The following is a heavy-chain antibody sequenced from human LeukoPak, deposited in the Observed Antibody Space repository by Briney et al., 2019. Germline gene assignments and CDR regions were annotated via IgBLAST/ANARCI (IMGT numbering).Heavy chain of an antibody. J-gene: IGHJ4*02. V-gene: IGHV3-15*01. Sequence: PRGCLRPSCAASGFTSSNAWISWVRHAPGGGREWVGRIKSKTDTGTTDYAAPVKGRFTISRAESKNPRYLQMNSLKTQHKTVYYCTTHLSLELEYYYGSGTPSYWGQGTLVTVSS. CDR3: TTHLSLELEYYYGSGTPSY. CDR2: IKSKTDTGTT. D-gene: IGHD3-10*01. CDR1: GFTSSNAW.